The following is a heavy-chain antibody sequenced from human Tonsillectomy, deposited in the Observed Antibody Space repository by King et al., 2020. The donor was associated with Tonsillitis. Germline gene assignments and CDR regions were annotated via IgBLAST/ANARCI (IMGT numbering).Heavy chain of an antibody. CDR3: AKDCSCWAFDY. Sequence: VQLVESGGGVVQPGGSLRLSCAASGFTFSNYAMHWVRQTPGKGLEWVTFIRYDGSHKYYADSVKGRITISRDNSNNTLYLQMNNLRADDTAVYYCAKDCSCWAFDYWGQGSPVTVSS. CDR1: GFTFSNYA. V-gene: IGHV3-30*02. D-gene: IGHD2-15*01. J-gene: IGHJ4*02. CDR2: IRYDGSHK.